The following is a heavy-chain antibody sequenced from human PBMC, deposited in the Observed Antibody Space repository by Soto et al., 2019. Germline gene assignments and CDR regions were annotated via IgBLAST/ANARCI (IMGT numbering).Heavy chain of an antibody. CDR1: GFTFSSYG. CDR2: IRSDGSNI. V-gene: IGHV3-30*02. J-gene: IGHJ4*02. D-gene: IGHD1-26*01. Sequence: GGSLRLSCAASGFTFSSYGMHWVRQAPGKGLERVALIRSDGSNIQYADSVKGRFTISRDNSRKILYLQMHSLSADDTAVYYCARDGVGATTYFGYLDNWGQGALVTVSS. CDR3: ARDGVGATTYFGYLDN.